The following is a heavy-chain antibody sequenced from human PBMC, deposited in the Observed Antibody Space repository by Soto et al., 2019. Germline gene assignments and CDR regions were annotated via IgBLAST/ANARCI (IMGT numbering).Heavy chain of an antibody. V-gene: IGHV3-23*01. Sequence: EVQLLESGGGLVQPGGSLRLSCAASGLTFTTSAMSWVRQAPGKGLEWVSAIRGGSGGTFYADSVKGRFTISRDDSKNLLYLQMNSLRDEDTAVYFCAKCTVGTILSSGWCNWFDPWGQGTLVTVSS. J-gene: IGHJ5*02. CDR3: AKCTVGTILSSGWCNWFDP. CDR1: GLTFTTSA. CDR2: IRGGSGGT. D-gene: IGHD6-19*01.